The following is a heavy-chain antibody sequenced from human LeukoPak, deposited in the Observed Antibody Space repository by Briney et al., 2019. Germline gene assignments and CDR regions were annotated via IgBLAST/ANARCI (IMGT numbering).Heavy chain of an antibody. CDR1: GYTLTELS. CDR2: FDPEDGET. V-gene: IGHV1-24*01. CDR3: AGTILSAPPGNHDAFDI. Sequence: EASVKVSCKVSGYTLTELSMHWVRQAPGKGLEWMGGFDPEDGETIYAQKFQGRVTMTEDTSTDTAYMELSSLRSEDTAVCYCAGTILSAPPGNHDAFDIWGQGTMVTVSS. J-gene: IGHJ3*02. D-gene: IGHD3-9*01.